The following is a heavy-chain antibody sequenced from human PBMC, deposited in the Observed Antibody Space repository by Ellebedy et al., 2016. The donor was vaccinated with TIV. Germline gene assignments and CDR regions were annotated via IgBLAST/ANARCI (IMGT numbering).Heavy chain of an antibody. V-gene: IGHV4-59*01. Sequence: MPSETLSLTCTVSGDSISSYYWNWIRQSPGKAPEWNGYFYHSGSTNYNPSLKSRVTISVDKSKNHFSLRLTSVTAADPAVYYCASEAARGMDVWGQGTTVTVSS. CDR2: FYHSGST. CDR3: ASEAARGMDV. J-gene: IGHJ6*02. CDR1: GDSISSYY.